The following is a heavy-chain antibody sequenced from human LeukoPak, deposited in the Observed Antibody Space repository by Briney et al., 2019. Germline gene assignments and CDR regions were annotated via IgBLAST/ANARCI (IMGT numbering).Heavy chain of an antibody. V-gene: IGHV6-1*01. J-gene: IGHJ4*02. CDR1: GDSVSSNSAA. CDR2: TYYRSKWYN. Sequence: SQTLSLTCAISGDSVSSNSAAWTWIRQSPSRGLEWLGRTYYRSKWYNDYAVSVKGRITISPDTSKNQFSLQLNSVTPEDTAVYYCARATHTVTTGLDYWGQGTLVTVSS. D-gene: IGHD4-17*01. CDR3: ARATHTVTTGLDY.